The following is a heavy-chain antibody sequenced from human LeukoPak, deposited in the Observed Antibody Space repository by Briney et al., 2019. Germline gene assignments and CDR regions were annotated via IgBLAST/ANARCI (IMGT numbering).Heavy chain of an antibody. CDR3: ARRRVRATAINYYYYGMDV. CDR2: IYYSGST. Sequence: SETLSLTCTVSGGSISSSSYYWGWIRQPPGKGLEWIGSIYYSGSTYYNPSLKSRVTISVDTSKNQFSLKLSSETAADTAVYYCARRRVRATAINYYYYGMDVWGQGTTVTVSS. J-gene: IGHJ6*02. CDR1: GGSISSSSYY. D-gene: IGHD1-26*01. V-gene: IGHV4-39*01.